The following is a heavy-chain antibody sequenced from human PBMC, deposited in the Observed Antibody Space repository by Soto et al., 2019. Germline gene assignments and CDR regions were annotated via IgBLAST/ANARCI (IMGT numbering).Heavy chain of an antibody. CDR2: MNPNSGNT. D-gene: IGHD6-19*01. J-gene: IGHJ5*02. CDR3: ARVGYSSGWDWFDP. V-gene: IGHV1-8*01. CDR1: GYTFTSYD. Sequence: ASVKVSCKASGYTFTSYDINWVRQATGQGLEWMGWMNPNSGNTGYARKFQGRVTMTRNTSISTAYMELSSLRSEDTAVYYCARVGYSSGWDWFDPWGQGTLVTVSS.